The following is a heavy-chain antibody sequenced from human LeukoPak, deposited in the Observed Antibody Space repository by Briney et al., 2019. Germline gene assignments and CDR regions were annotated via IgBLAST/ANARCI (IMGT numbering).Heavy chain of an antibody. CDR1: GFTFSSYS. CDR2: ISSSSSYI. CDR3: ARDPDAGDAFDI. D-gene: IGHD3-10*01. V-gene: IGHV3-21*04. J-gene: IGHJ3*02. Sequence: GGSLRLSCAASGFTFSSYSMNWVRQAPGKGLEWVSSISSSSSYIYYADSVKDRFTISRDNAKNSLYLQMNSLRAEDTAVYYCARDPDAGDAFDIWGQGTMVTVSS.